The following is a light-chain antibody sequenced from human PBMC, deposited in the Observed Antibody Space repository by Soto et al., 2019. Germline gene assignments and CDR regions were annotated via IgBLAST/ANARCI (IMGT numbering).Light chain of an antibody. J-gene: IGLJ3*02. V-gene: IGLV1-40*01. CDR3: QSYDSSLGGGV. Sequence: QAVVTQPPSVSGAPGQRVTISCTGSSSNIGAGYDVHWYQQLPGTAPKLLIYGNSNRPSGVPDRFSGSKSGTSASLAITGLQAGDEADYYCQSYDSSLGGGVFGGGTKLPVL. CDR1: SSNIGAGYD. CDR2: GNS.